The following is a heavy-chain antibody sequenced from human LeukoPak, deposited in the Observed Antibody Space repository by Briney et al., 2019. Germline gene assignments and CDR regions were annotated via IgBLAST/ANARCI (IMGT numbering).Heavy chain of an antibody. V-gene: IGHV3-48*03. D-gene: IGHD3-9*01. CDR1: GFTFSSYE. J-gene: IGHJ4*02. Sequence: GGSLRLSCAASGFTFSSYEMNWVRQAPGKGLEWVSYISSSGSTIYYADSVKGRFTISRDNAKNSLYLQMNSLRAEDTAVYYCARARSDMLTGHSLGDWGQGTLVTVSS. CDR2: ISSSGSTI. CDR3: ARARSDMLTGHSLGD.